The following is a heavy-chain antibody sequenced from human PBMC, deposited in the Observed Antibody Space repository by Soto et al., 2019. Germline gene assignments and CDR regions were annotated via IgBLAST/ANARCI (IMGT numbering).Heavy chain of an antibody. CDR3: ATDYMVRGVMRWFDP. D-gene: IGHD3-10*01. CDR1: GGSISSSNW. CDR2: IYHSGST. J-gene: IGHJ5*02. V-gene: IGHV4-4*02. Sequence: QVQLQESGPGLVKPSGTLSLTCAVSGGSISSSNWWSWVRQPPGKGLEWIGEIYHSGSTNYNPSLKSRVTISVDKSNTQFSLKLSSVPAADTAVYYCATDYMVRGVMRWFDPWGQGTLVTVSS.